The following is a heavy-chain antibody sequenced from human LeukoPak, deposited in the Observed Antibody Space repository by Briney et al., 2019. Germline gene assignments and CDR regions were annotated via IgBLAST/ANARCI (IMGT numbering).Heavy chain of an antibody. CDR3: ARQYYYYSHLDV. Sequence: PSETLSLTCTVSGGSISSYYWSWIRQPPGKGLEWIGYIYYSGSTNYNPSLKSRVTISVDTSRNQFPLKLSSVTAADTAVYYCARQYYYYSHLDVWGQGTTVTVSS. J-gene: IGHJ6*02. CDR2: IYYSGST. V-gene: IGHV4-59*08. CDR1: GGSISSYY.